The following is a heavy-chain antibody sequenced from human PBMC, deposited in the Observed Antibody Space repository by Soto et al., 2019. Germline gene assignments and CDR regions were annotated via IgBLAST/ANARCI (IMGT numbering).Heavy chain of an antibody. CDR1: GYTFTSYG. D-gene: IGHD6-19*01. CDR3: ARAGSEGIAVAAIPSHGMDV. J-gene: IGHJ6*02. CDR2: ISAYNGNT. Sequence: ASVKVSCKASGYTFTSYGISWVRQAPGQGLEWMGWISAYNGNTNYEQKLQGRVTMTTDTSTSTAYMEQRSLRFDDTAVYYGARAGSEGIAVAAIPSHGMDVWGQGTTVTVSS. V-gene: IGHV1-18*01.